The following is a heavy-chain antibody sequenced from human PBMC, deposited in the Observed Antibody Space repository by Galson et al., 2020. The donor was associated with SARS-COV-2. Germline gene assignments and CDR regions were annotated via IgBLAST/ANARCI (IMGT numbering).Heavy chain of an antibody. CDR3: ARGIAVAFDP. V-gene: IGHV4-39*07. D-gene: IGHD6-19*01. J-gene: IGHJ5*02. CDR2: IYYSGST. Sequence: SQTLSLTCTVSGGSISSSSYYWGWIRQPPGKGLEWIGSIYYSGSTYYNPSLKSRVTISVDTSKNQFSLKLSSVTAADTAVYYCARGIAVAFDPWGQGTLVTVSS. CDR1: GGSISSSSYY.